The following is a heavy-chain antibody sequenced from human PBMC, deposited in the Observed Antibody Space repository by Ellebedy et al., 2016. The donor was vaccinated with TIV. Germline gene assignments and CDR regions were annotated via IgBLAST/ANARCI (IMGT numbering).Heavy chain of an antibody. D-gene: IGHD6-13*01. CDR2: IRRDGSVI. Sequence: GESLKISCAASGFTFSTYWMTWVRQAPGKGLEWVANIRRDGSVIYYADSVKGRFTISRDNPENSLYLQMNSLRAEDTAVYYCAREKPAAGRDYFHYYGMDVWGQGTTVTVSS. J-gene: IGHJ6*02. CDR1: GFTFSTYW. V-gene: IGHV3-7*03. CDR3: AREKPAAGRDYFHYYGMDV.